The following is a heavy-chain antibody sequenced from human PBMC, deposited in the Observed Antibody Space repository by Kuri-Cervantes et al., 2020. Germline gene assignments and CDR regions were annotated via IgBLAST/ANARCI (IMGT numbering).Heavy chain of an antibody. CDR3: ARDAGYHYDRFDY. Sequence: GGSLRLSCAASGFTFSSYSLDWVRQAPGKGLEWVSYISIGSSTTRYADSVKGRFAISRDNAKNSLYLQMDSLRDEDTAVYYCARDAGYHYDRFDYWGQGNLVTVSS. CDR1: GFTFSSYS. D-gene: IGHD3-16*01. J-gene: IGHJ4*02. V-gene: IGHV3-48*02. CDR2: ISIGSSTT.